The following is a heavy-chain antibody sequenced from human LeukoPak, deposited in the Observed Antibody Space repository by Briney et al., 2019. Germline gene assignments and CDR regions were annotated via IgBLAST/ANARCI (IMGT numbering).Heavy chain of an antibody. V-gene: IGHV4-61*02. CDR2: IYTSGST. D-gene: IGHD1-7*01. CDR1: GGSISSGSYY. Sequence: SQTLSLTCTVSGGSISSGSYYWSWIRQPAGKGLEWIGRIYTSGSTNYNPSLKSRVTISVDTSKNQFSLKLSSVTAADTAVYYCARVQNYAFDYWGQGTLVTVSS. CDR3: ARVQNYAFDY. J-gene: IGHJ4*02.